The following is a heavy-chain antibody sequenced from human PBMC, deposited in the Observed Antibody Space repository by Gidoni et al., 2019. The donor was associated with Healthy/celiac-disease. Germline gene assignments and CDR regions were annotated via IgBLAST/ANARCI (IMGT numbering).Heavy chain of an antibody. CDR2: ISSHGGST. J-gene: IGHJ4*02. CDR1: GLTFSNYA. CDR3: VKGGAGSWYYFDY. Sequence: EVQLVESGGGLVQPGGSLRLSCSASGLTFSNYAMFWVRQAPGKGLEYVSTISSHGGSTYYADSVKGRFTISRDNSKNTLYLQVSSLRAEDTAVYYCVKGGAGSWYYFDYWGQGTLVTVSS. D-gene: IGHD6-13*01. V-gene: IGHV3-64D*06.